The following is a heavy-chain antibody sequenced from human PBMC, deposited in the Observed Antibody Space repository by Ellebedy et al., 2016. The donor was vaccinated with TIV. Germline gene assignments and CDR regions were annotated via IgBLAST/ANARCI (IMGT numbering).Heavy chain of an antibody. CDR3: ARLRDCRGTSCYTGAFYYYMDV. CDR1: GFSFSDFY. CDR2: ISGSGSTT. V-gene: IGHV3-11*01. J-gene: IGHJ6*03. Sequence: GGSLRLSXAASGFSFSDFYMSWIRRAPGKGLEWVSYISGSGSTTSYADSVKGRFTISRDNAKNSIYLQLSSLRDDDTAVYYCARLRDCRGTSCYTGAFYYYMDVWGRGTTVTVSS. D-gene: IGHD2-2*02.